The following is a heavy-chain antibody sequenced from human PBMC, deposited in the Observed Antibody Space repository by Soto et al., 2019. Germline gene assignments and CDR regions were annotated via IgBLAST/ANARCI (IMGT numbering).Heavy chain of an antibody. Sequence: QLQLQESGPGLVKPSETLSLTCTVSGGSISSSSYYWGWIRQPPGKGLEWFGSIDYSGSTYYNPSLESXVAMSVXTXXXXXXXXXXXXXXXXXXXXXXXXHVSVSGYEYYFDQWGQGTLVTVSS. J-gene: IGHJ4*02. D-gene: IGHD5-12*01. V-gene: IGHV4-39*01. CDR2: IDYSGST. CDR1: GGSISSSSYY. CDR3: XXHVSVSGYEYYFDQ.